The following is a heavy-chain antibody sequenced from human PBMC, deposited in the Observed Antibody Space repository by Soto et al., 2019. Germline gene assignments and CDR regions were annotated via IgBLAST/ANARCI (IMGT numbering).Heavy chain of an antibody. CDR2: IWYDGSNK. V-gene: IGHV3-33*01. D-gene: IGHD2-15*01. CDR3: ARERLVAANWFDP. Sequence: QVQLVESGGGVVQPGRSLRLSCAASGFTFSSYGMHWVRQAPGKGLEWVAVIWYDGSNKYYADSVKGRFTISRDNSKNTLYLQMNSLRAEDTAVYYCARERLVAANWFDPWGQGTLVTVSS. CDR1: GFTFSSYG. J-gene: IGHJ5*02.